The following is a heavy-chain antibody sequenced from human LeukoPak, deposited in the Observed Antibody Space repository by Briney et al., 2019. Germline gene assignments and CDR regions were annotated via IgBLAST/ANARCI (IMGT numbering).Heavy chain of an antibody. CDR1: GFTFTDYA. J-gene: IGHJ3*02. CDR3: AKDRVMGGAFDI. V-gene: IGHV3-23*01. CDR2: INTNGDRT. D-gene: IGHD3-16*01. Sequence: PGGSLRLSCAASGFTFTDYAVTWVRQAPGKGLEWVSGINTNGDRTSYADSVKGRFTLSRDNSKNTLYLQMNSLRAEDTAVYYCAKDRVMGGAFDIWGQGTMVTVSS.